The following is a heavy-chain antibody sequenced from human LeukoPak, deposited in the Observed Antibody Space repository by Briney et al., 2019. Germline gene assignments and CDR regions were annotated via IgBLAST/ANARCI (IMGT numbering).Heavy chain of an antibody. D-gene: IGHD1-26*01. V-gene: IGHV3-23*01. CDR1: GFTFDDYG. CDR3: AKVLSGSQDY. Sequence: HSGGSLRLSCAASGFTFDDYGMSWVRQAPGKGLNWPSTITGGAENTYYADSVKGRFTISRDNSKNTVYLQMDSLRVEDTAVYYCAKVLSGSQDYWGQGTLVTVFS. J-gene: IGHJ4*02. CDR2: ITGGAENT.